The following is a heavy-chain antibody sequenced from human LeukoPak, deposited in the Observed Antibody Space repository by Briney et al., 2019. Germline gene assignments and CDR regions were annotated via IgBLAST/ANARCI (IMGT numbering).Heavy chain of an antibody. CDR2: IYSGGST. CDR3: ARGDYHSKFDY. CDR1: GFTVSSNY. J-gene: IGHJ4*02. D-gene: IGHD4-17*01. Sequence: GSLRLSCAASGFTVSSNYMSWVRQAPGKGLEWVSIIYSGGSTFYADSVKGRFTISRDNSKNTLYLQMNSLRAEDTAVYYCARGDYHSKFDYWGQGTLVTVSS. V-gene: IGHV3-53*01.